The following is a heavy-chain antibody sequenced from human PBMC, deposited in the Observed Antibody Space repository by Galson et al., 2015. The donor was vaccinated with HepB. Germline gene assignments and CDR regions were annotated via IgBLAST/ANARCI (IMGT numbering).Heavy chain of an antibody. D-gene: IGHD2-15*01. CDR2: ISPYSRDT. CDR3: ARGGLVVVVDATQNNWFDP. V-gene: IGHV1-18*01. J-gene: IGHJ5*02. Sequence: SVKVSCKASGYTFSSYSITWVRQAPGQGLEWVGWISPYSRDTNYAQKLQGRVTMTTDTSTNTAYMELRSLRSDDTAVYYCARGGLVVVVDATQNNWFDPWGQGTLVTVSS. CDR1: GYTFSSYS.